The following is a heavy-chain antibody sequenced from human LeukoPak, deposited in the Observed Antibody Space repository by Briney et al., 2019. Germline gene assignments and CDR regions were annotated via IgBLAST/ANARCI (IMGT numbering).Heavy chain of an antibody. D-gene: IGHD2-15*01. CDR1: GGTFSSYA. Sequence: ASVKVSCKASGGTFSSYAISWVRQAPGQGLEWMGGIIPIFGTANYAQMFQGRVTITTDESTSTAYMELSSLRSEDTAVYYCARDGYCSGGSCVRGDPYFDYWGQGTLVTVSS. CDR2: IIPIFGTA. J-gene: IGHJ4*02. CDR3: ARDGYCSGGSCVRGDPYFDY. V-gene: IGHV1-69*05.